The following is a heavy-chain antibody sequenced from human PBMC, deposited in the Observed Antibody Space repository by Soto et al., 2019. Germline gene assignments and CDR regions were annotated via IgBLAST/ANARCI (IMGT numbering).Heavy chain of an antibody. CDR3: AKDSGYCSSTSCYVVYYFDY. D-gene: IGHD2-2*01. V-gene: IGHV3-23*01. CDR1: GFTFSSYA. J-gene: IGHJ4*02. Sequence: HPGGSVRLSCAASGFTFSSYAMSWVRQAPGKGLEWVSAISGSGGSTYYADSVKGRFTISRDKSKNKRYLQMNSLRAEDTAVYYCAKDSGYCSSTSCYVVYYFDYWGQGTLVTVAS. CDR2: ISGSGGST.